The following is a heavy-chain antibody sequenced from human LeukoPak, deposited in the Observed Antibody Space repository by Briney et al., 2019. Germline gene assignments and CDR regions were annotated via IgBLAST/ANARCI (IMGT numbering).Heavy chain of an antibody. J-gene: IGHJ4*02. CDR3: AGPVGATYDY. V-gene: IGHV1-69*04. D-gene: IGHD1-26*01. CDR2: IIPILGIT. Sequence: ASVKVSCKASGGTFSSYAISWVRQAPGQGLEWMGRIIPILGITNFAQKFQGRVTITADKSTSTAYMELSSLRSEDTAVYYCAGPVGATYDYWGQGTLVTVSS. CDR1: GGTFSSYA.